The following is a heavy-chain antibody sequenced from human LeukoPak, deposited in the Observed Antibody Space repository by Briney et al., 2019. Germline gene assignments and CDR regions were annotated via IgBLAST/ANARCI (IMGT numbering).Heavy chain of an antibody. CDR3: ARTRWGLYAFDI. J-gene: IGHJ3*02. D-gene: IGHD3-10*01. CDR1: GGSIPISTYY. Sequence: PSETLSLTCTVSGGSIPISTYYWGWVRQPPGKGLEWIGSIYYSGTTKYNPSLKSRVTISVDNSNNKFSLRLSSVTAADTAVYYCARTRWGLYAFDICGQGTMVTVSS. CDR2: IYYSGTT. V-gene: IGHV4-39*07.